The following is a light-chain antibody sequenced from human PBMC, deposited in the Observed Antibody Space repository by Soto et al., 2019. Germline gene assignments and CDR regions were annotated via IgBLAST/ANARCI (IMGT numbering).Light chain of an antibody. CDR2: DTS. J-gene: IGKJ1*01. CDR3: PQRGSGPST. V-gene: IGKV3-11*01. Sequence: EIVLTQSPGTLTLSPGERATLSCRASQSVNVYFAWYQQKPGQPPRLLIYDTSKRATGVPARFSGSGSGTDLTLTISSLEPEDVAVYYCPQRGSGPSTFGQGTKVEIK. CDR1: QSVNVY.